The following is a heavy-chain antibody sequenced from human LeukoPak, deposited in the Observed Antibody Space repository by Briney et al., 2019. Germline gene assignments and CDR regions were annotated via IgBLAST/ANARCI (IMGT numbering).Heavy chain of an antibody. D-gene: IGHD3-3*01. J-gene: IGHJ4*02. CDR3: AREGNYYDFWSGYYDY. V-gene: IGHV4-4*07. Sequence: TTSETLSLTCTVSGGSISSYYWSWIRQPVGKGLEWIGRIYTSGSTNYNPSLKSRVTISVDTSKNQFSLKLSSVTAADTAVYYRAREGNYYDFWSGYYDYWGQGTLVTVSS. CDR1: GGSISSYY. CDR2: IYTSGST.